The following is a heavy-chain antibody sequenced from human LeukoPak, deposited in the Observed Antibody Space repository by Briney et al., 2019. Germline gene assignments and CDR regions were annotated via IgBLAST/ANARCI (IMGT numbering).Heavy chain of an antibody. CDR2: IYHSGST. Sequence: SETLSLTCTVSGYSISSGYYWYWIRQPPGKGLEWIGSIYHSGSTYYSPSLESRVTISVDTSKNQFSLKLSSVTAADTAVYYCARGVGYCSGGSCYEPWYFDLWGRGTLVTVSS. J-gene: IGHJ2*01. V-gene: IGHV4-38-2*02. D-gene: IGHD2-15*01. CDR1: GYSISSGYY. CDR3: ARGVGYCSGGSCYEPWYFDL.